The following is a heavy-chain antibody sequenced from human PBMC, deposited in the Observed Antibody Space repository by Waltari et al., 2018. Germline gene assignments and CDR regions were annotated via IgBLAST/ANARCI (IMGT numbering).Heavy chain of an antibody. CDR1: GVSISSYY. J-gene: IGHJ4*02. Sequence: QVQLQESGPGLVKPSETLSLTCTVSGVSISSYYWSWFRQPAGKGLEWIGRFATSGGTDYNPSLKSRVTMSVDTSKTQFSLKLSSVTAADTAVYYCAREGVGAIPFDCWGQGTLVTVSS. D-gene: IGHD1-26*01. CDR3: AREGVGAIPFDC. CDR2: FATSGGT. V-gene: IGHV4-4*07.